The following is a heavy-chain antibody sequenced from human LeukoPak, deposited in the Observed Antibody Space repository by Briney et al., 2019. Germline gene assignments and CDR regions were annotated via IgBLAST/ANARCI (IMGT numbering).Heavy chain of an antibody. Sequence: SETLSLTCTVSGGSISGGSYYWSWIRQPAGKGLEWIGRIYTSGSTNYNPSLKSRVTISVDTSKNQFSLKLSSVTAADTAVYYCARAGYTYYYGSGSYAYYYYYGMDVWGQGTTVTVSS. CDR3: ARAGYTYYYGSGSYAYYYYYGMDV. J-gene: IGHJ6*02. CDR1: GGSISGGSYY. D-gene: IGHD3-10*01. V-gene: IGHV4-61*02. CDR2: IYTSGST.